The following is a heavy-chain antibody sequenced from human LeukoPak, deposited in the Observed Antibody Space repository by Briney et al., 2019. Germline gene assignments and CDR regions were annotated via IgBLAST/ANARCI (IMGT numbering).Heavy chain of an antibody. CDR2: IYSDGSST. J-gene: IGHJ4*02. CDR1: GFTFSSYW. V-gene: IGHV3-74*01. CDR3: AELTSMVEQY. Sequence: PGGSLRLSCAASGFTFSSYWMHWVRQAPGKGLVWGSRIYSDGSSTSYAESVKGRFTISRDNAKNTLHLQKNSLRAEDTAVYYCAELTSMVEQYWSQGTLATVPS. D-gene: IGHD1/OR15-1a*01.